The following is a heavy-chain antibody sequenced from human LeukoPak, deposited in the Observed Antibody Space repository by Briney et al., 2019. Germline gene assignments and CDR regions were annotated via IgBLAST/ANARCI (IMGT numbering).Heavy chain of an antibody. CDR1: GFTFSSYG. CDR2: IWYDGSNK. Sequence: GGSLRLSCAASGFTFSSYGMHWVRQAPGKGLEWVAVIWYDGSNKYYADSVKGRLTISRDNSKNTLYLQMNGLRVEDTAVYYCVKDPDPRYCSSTSCSPIWGQGTMVTVSS. V-gene: IGHV3-33*06. CDR3: VKDPDPRYCSSTSCSPI. D-gene: IGHD2-2*01. J-gene: IGHJ3*02.